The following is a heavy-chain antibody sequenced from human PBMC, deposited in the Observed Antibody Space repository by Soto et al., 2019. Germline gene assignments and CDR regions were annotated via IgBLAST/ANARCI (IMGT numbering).Heavy chain of an antibody. V-gene: IGHV3-30-3*01. CDR1: EFTFSFYT. J-gene: IGHJ6*02. CDR3: ARGGCSSTSCYRRYYYYAMDV. Sequence: PGGSLRLSCAASEFTFSFYTMYWVRQAPGKGLEWVAVISYDGSDKYYADSVKGRFTASRDNSKNTLYLQMNRLTAEDTADYYCARGGCSSTSCYRRYYYYAMDVWGQGTTVTVSS. CDR2: ISYDGSDK. D-gene: IGHD2-2*02.